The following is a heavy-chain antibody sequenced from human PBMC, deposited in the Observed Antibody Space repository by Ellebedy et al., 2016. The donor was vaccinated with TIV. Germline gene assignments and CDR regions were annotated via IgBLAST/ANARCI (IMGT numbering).Heavy chain of an antibody. J-gene: IGHJ6*02. CDR1: GFTFDDYA. D-gene: IGHD4-17*01. V-gene: IGHV3-9*01. CDR3: AKDGLRITTSYYYYYGMDV. Sequence: SLKISCAASGFTFDDYAMHWVRQAPGKGLEWVSGISWNSGSIGYADSVKGRFTISRDNAKNSLYLQMNSLRAEDTALYYCAKDGLRITTSYYYYYGMDVWGQGTTVTVSS. CDR2: ISWNSGSI.